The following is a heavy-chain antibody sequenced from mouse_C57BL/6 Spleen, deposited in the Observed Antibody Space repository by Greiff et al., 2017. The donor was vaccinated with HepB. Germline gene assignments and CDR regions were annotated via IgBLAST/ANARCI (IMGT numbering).Heavy chain of an antibody. CDR2: IDPSDSYT. CDR3: PLYYGSSYEAY. CDR1: GYTFTSYW. J-gene: IGHJ3*01. Sequence: QVQLQQPGAELVMPGASVKLSSKASGYTFTSYWMHWVKQRPGQGLEWIGEIDPSDSYTNYNQKFKGKSTLTVDKSSSTAYLQLSSLTSEDSAVYYCPLYYGSSYEAYWGQGTLVTISA. D-gene: IGHD1-1*01. V-gene: IGHV1-69*01.